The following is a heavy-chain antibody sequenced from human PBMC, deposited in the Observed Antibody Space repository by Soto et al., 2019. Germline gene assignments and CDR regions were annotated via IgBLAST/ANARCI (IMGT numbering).Heavy chain of an antibody. V-gene: IGHV4-61*01. Sequence: SETLSLTCTVSGGSVGSGSYYWSWIRQPPGKGLEWIGYIYYSGSTNYNPSLKSRVTISVDTSKNQFSLKLSSVIAADTAVYYCARAPSICSGGSCYWFDPWGQGTLVTVSS. CDR2: IYYSGST. J-gene: IGHJ5*02. D-gene: IGHD2-15*01. CDR3: ARAPSICSGGSCYWFDP. CDR1: GGSVGSGSYY.